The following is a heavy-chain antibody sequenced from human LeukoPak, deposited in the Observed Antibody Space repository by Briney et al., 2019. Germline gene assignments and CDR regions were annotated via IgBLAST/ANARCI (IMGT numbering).Heavy chain of an antibody. D-gene: IGHD2-2*02. J-gene: IGHJ5*02. CDR3: ARDDVYPNP. V-gene: IGHV3-7*04. Sequence: GGSLSLSCAASGFSFSSYWMSWVRQAPGKGLEWVANIKQDGSEKYYVDSVKGRFTISRDNAKNSLYLQMNSLRAEDTAVYCCARDDVYPNPWGQGTLVTVSS. CDR1: GFSFSSYW. CDR2: IKQDGSEK.